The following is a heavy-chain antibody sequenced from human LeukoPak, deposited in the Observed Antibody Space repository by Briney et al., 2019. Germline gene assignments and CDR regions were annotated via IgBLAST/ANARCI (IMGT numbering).Heavy chain of an antibody. CDR1: GGSFSGYY. CDR3: ARHKGGFYYGSGRKGFDY. Sequence: SETLSLTCAVYGGSFSGYYWSWIRQPPGKGLEWIGEINHSGSTNYNPSLKSRVTISVDTSKNQFSLKLSSVTAADTAVYYCARHKGGFYYGSGRKGFDYWGQGTLVTVSS. J-gene: IGHJ4*02. CDR2: INHSGST. V-gene: IGHV4-34*01. D-gene: IGHD3-10*01.